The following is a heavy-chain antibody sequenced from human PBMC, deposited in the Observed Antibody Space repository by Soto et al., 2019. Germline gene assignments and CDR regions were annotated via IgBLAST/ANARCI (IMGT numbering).Heavy chain of an antibody. CDR2: INAGNGNT. V-gene: IGHV1-3*01. Sequence: ASVKVSCKASGYTFSAYYTHWVRQAPGQRLEWMGWINAGNGNTKYSQKFQGRVTITRDTSASTAYMELSSLRSDDTAVYYCARERGLYSYYYYGMDVWGQGTTVTVSS. D-gene: IGHD2-8*01. J-gene: IGHJ6*02. CDR3: ARERGLYSYYYYGMDV. CDR1: GYTFSAYY.